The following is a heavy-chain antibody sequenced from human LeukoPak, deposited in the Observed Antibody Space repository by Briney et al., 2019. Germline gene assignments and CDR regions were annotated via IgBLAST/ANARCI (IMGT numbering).Heavy chain of an antibody. CDR3: ARDFGEMATILDY. D-gene: IGHD5-24*01. CDR2: IWYDGSNK. CDR1: GFTFSSYA. J-gene: IGHJ4*02. Sequence: GGSLRLSCAASGFTFSSYAMSWVRQAPGKGLEWVAVIWYDGSNKYYADSVKGRFTISRDNSKNTLYLQMNSLRAEDTAVYYCARDFGEMATILDYWGQGTLVTVSS. V-gene: IGHV3-33*08.